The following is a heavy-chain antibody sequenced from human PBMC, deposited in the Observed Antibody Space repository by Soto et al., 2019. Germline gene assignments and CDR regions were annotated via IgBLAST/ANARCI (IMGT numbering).Heavy chain of an antibody. Sequence: QVQLVQSGAEVKKPGSSVKVSCTASGVTFSSYAISWVRQAPGQGLEWMGGIIPIFGTANYAQKFQGRVTITADKSTSTAYMELSSLRSEETAVYYCASEGVGARYFDCWGQGTLVTVS. V-gene: IGHV1-69*06. CDR1: GVTFSSYA. CDR3: ASEGVGARYFDC. J-gene: IGHJ4*02. D-gene: IGHD1-26*01. CDR2: IIPIFGTA.